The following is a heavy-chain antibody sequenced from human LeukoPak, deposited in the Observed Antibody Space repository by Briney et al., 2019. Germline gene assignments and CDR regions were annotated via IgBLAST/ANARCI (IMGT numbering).Heavy chain of an antibody. CDR1: GFTFSSYA. V-gene: IGHV3-30*02. D-gene: IGHD2-2*01. J-gene: IGHJ3*02. CDR3: AKGPSYCSSTSCYANAFDI. CDR2: IRYDGSNK. Sequence: PGGSLRLSCAASGFTFSSYAMHWVRQAPGKGLEWVAFIRYDGSNKYYADSVKGRFTISRDNSKNTLYLQMNSLRAEDTAVYYCAKGPSYCSSTSCYANAFDIWGQGTMVTVSS.